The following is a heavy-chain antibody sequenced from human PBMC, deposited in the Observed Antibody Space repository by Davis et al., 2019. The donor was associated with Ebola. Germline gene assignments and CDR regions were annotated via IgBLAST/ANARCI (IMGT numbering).Heavy chain of an antibody. J-gene: IGHJ6*02. V-gene: IGHV7-4-1*02. Sequence: AASVKVSCKASGYTFTSYAMNWVRQAPGQGLEWMGWINTNTGNPTYAQGFTGRFVFSLDTSVSTAYLQISSLKAEDTAVYYCARDSVAAADYYYYGMDVWGQGTTVTVSS. CDR3: ARDSVAAADYYYYGMDV. CDR2: INTNTGNP. CDR1: GYTFTSYA. D-gene: IGHD6-13*01.